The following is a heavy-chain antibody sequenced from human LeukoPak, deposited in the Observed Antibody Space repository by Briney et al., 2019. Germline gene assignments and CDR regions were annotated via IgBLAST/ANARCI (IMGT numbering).Heavy chain of an antibody. CDR3: ARQKCTSASCLTKNAFDV. J-gene: IGHJ3*01. D-gene: IGHD2-2*01. CDR2: IYTSGTT. CDR1: GSISSYY. Sequence: SETLSLTCTVSGSISSYYWSWIRQPPGEGLEWIGYIYTSGTTNSNPSLKSPVTISVDTSKNQFSLDLSSVTAADSAVYYCARQKCTSASCLTKNAFDVWGQGTMVTVSS. V-gene: IGHV4-4*09.